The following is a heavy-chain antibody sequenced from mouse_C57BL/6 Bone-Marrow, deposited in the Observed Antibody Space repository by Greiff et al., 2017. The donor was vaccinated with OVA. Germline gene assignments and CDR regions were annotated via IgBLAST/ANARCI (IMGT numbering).Heavy chain of an antibody. D-gene: IGHD2-3*01. CDR3: AREAGLLRFAY. V-gene: IGHV1-52*01. CDR1: GYTFTSYW. Sequence: QVQLQQPGAELVRPGSSVKLSCKASGYTFTSYWMHWVKQRPIQGLEWIGNIDPSDSETHYNQKFKDKATLTVDKSSSTAYMQLSSLTSEDSAVYYCAREAGLLRFAYWGQGTLVTVSA. CDR2: IDPSDSET. J-gene: IGHJ3*01.